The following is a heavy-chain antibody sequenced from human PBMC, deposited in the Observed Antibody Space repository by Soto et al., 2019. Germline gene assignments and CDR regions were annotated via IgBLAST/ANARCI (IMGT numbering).Heavy chain of an antibody. CDR2: IYYSGST. Sequence: SETLSLTCTFSGGSISSYYWSWIRQPPGKGLEWIGYIYYSGSTNYNPSLKSRVTISVDTSKNQFSLKLSSVTAADTAVYYCARLHSSGWYLYFDYWGQGTLVTVSS. D-gene: IGHD6-19*01. J-gene: IGHJ4*02. V-gene: IGHV4-59*01. CDR1: GGSISSYY. CDR3: ARLHSSGWYLYFDY.